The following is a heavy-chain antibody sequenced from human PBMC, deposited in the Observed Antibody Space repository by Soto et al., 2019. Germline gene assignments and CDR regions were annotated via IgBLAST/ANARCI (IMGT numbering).Heavy chain of an antibody. J-gene: IGHJ4*02. CDR3: AREPYQYISTWYCVY. Sequence: QGHLVEAGGGWVKHGGALRLSCAASGFTFRDYYMTWIRQAPGKGLEWISYISGSGTTVDYSDSVEGRFTISRDIANNSLYLQMTCRRADDTSVYYCAREPYQYISTWYCVYWGKGFLVTVSS. D-gene: IGHD2-2*01. CDR1: GFTFRDYY. V-gene: IGHV3-11*04. CDR2: ISGSGTTV.